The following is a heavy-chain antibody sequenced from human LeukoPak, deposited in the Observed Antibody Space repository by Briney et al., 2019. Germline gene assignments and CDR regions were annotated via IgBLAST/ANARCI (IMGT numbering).Heavy chain of an antibody. CDR3: AKSPHPQKYCSGGSCYSGFDY. CDR1: GLTVSRNY. V-gene: IGHV3-66*01. CDR2: IYSGGST. D-gene: IGHD2-15*01. Sequence: PGGSLRLSCAASGLTVSRNYMNWVRQAPGMGLEWVAVIYSGGSTYYADSVKDRFTISRDNSKNTLYLQMNSLRVEDTAVYYCAKSPHPQKYCSGGSCYSGFDYWGQGTLVTVSS. J-gene: IGHJ4*02.